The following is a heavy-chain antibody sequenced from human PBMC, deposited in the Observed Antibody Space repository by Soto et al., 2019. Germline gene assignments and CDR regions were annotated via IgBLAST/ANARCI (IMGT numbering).Heavy chain of an antibody. J-gene: IGHJ4*02. CDR1: GGTFSSYT. V-gene: IGHV1-69*02. CDR2: IIPILGIA. Sequence: QVQLVQSGAEVKKPGSSVKVSCKASGGTFSSYTISWVRQAPGQGLEWMGRIIPILGIANYAQKFQGRGTITAGKSTSTAYMELSSLRSEDTAVYYCARLTGALHYWGQGTMVTVSS. CDR3: ARLTGALHY. D-gene: IGHD4-17*01.